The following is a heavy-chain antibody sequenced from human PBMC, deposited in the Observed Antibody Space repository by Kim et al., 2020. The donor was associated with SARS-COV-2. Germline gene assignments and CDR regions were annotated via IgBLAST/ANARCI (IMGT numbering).Heavy chain of an antibody. Sequence: ASVKVSCKAYGYTFKSYPINWLRQAPGQRPEWMGWVNAANDETQYSQKFQGRVTITRDTSANTAYMELRRLTTKDTAIYYCARDMDPTVYDYWGQGTLVTVSS. CDR2: VNAANDET. D-gene: IGHD4-4*01. CDR3: ARDMDPTVYDY. J-gene: IGHJ4*02. CDR1: GYTFKSYP. V-gene: IGHV1-3*01.